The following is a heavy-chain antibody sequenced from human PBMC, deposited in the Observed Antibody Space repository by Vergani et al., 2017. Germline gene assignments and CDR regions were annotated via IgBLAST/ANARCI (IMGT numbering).Heavy chain of an antibody. D-gene: IGHD3-10*01. CDR2: IYPGDSDT. Sequence: EVQLVQSGAEVKKPGESLKISCKGSGYSFTSYWIGWVRQMPGKGLEWMGVIYPGDSDTRYSPSFQGQVTISADKSISTAYLQWSSLKASDTAMYYCARQILLWFGEPRDAFDIWGQGTMVTVSS. V-gene: IGHV5-51*01. J-gene: IGHJ3*02. CDR3: ARQILLWFGEPRDAFDI. CDR1: GYSFTSYW.